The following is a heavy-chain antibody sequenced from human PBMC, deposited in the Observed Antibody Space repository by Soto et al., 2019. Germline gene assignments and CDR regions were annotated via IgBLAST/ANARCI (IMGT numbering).Heavy chain of an antibody. CDR1: GFSFSNYA. CDR2: ISGSGGTT. Sequence: EVQLLESGGGWIQPGGSLRLSCAASGFSFSNYAMNWVRQAPGKGLEWVSFISGSGGTTDYAESVRGRFRLSRDNSKNTVDLEMNSLRTEDTAVYFCAKGRSALPIFDYWGQGVMVTVSS. J-gene: IGHJ4*02. CDR3: AKGRSALPIFDY. V-gene: IGHV3-23*01.